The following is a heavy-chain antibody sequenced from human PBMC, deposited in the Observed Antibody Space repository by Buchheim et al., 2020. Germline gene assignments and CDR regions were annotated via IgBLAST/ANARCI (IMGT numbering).Heavy chain of an antibody. V-gene: IGHV4-30-2*01. CDR3: ARGGDYYDSSGYYYSWFDP. J-gene: IGHJ5*02. CDR1: GGSISSGGYS. CDR2: IYHSGST. Sequence: QLQLQESGSGLVKPSQTLSLTCAVSGGSISSGGYSWSWIRQPPGKGLEWIGYIYHSGSTYYNPSLKSRVTISVDRSKNQFPLKLSSVTAADTAVYYCARGGDYYDSSGYYYSWFDPWGQGTL. D-gene: IGHD3-22*01.